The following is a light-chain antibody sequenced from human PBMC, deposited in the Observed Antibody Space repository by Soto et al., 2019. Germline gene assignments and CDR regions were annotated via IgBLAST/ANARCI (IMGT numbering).Light chain of an antibody. CDR2: EVN. V-gene: IGLV2-23*02. CDR1: RSDVGEYNL. CDR3: CSYAGSDTWA. J-gene: IGLJ3*02. Sequence: QSVLTQPASVSGSPGQSITISCAGTRSDVGEYNLVSWYQQHPGKAPKLIIYEVNKRPSGGSNRFSGSKSGNTASLTISGLQAEDEADYYCCSYAGSDTWAFGGGTKLTVL.